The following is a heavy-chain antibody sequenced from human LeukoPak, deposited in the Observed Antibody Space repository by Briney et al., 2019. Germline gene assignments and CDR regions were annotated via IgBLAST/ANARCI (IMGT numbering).Heavy chain of an antibody. V-gene: IGHV4-38-2*01. D-gene: IGHD5-12*01. Sequence: SETLSLTCAVSGYSISSGYYWGWIRQPPGKGLEWIGSIYHSGSTYYNPSLKSRVTISVDTSKNQFSLRPSSVTAADTAVYYCASILTVATTGSDAFDIWGQGTMVTVSS. CDR2: IYHSGST. CDR3: ASILTVATTGSDAFDI. J-gene: IGHJ3*02. CDR1: GYSISSGYY.